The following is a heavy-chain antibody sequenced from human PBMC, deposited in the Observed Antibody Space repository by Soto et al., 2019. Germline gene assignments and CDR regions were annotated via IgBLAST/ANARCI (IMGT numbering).Heavy chain of an antibody. CDR1: GFTFSSYG. V-gene: IGHV3-30*03. J-gene: IGHJ4*02. CDR3: ARESKNYYDSTGTMV. CDR2: TSYDGNNE. D-gene: IGHD3-22*01. Sequence: GGSLRLSCEVPGFTFSSYGMHWVRQAPGKGLEWLAFTSYDGNNEYYADSVKGRFTISRDNSKNTLYLQMNGLRTDDTAVYYCARESKNYYDSTGTMVWGQGTLVTVSS.